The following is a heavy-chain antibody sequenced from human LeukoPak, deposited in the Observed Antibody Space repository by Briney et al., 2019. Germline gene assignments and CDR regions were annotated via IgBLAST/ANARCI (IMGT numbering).Heavy chain of an antibody. J-gene: IGHJ4*02. V-gene: IGHV4-30-4*01. Sequence: SQTLSLTCTVSGGSLSIGDNYWSWIRQPPGKGLEWLGYIYHSGSTYYNPSLKSRVTISIDTSKNQFSLKLSSVIAADTAVYYCARDASGTSYGYWGQGTLVTVSS. CDR3: ARDASGTSYGY. D-gene: IGHD1-14*01. CDR1: GGSLSIGDNY. CDR2: IYHSGST.